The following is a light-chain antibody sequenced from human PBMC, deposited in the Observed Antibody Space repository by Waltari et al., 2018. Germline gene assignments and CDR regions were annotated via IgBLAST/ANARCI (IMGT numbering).Light chain of an antibody. CDR3: GTWDSSLSAVV. V-gene: IGLV1-51*01. CDR1: SSNIGNNY. CDR2: DNN. J-gene: IGLJ2*01. Sequence: QSVLTQPPSVSAPPGQKVTISCSGSSSNIGNNYVPWYQQLPGTAPKLLIYDNNKRPSGIPDRFSGSKSGTSATLGITGLQTGDEADYYCGTWDSSLSAVVFGGGTKLTVL.